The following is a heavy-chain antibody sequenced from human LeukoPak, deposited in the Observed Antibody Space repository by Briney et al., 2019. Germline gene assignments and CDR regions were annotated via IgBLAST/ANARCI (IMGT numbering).Heavy chain of an antibody. CDR1: GGSFSGYY. V-gene: IGHV4-34*01. J-gene: IGHJ4*02. D-gene: IGHD2-15*01. CDR2: INHSGST. Sequence: PSETLSLTFAVYGGSFSGYYWSWIRQPPGKGLEWIGEINHSGSTNYNPSLKSRVTISVDTSKNQFSLKLSSVTAADTAVYYCARGQVVVAAIDYWGQGTLVTVSS. CDR3: ARGQVVVAAIDY.